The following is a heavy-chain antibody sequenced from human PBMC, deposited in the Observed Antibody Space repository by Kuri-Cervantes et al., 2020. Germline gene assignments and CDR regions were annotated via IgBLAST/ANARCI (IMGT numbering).Heavy chain of an antibody. D-gene: IGHD4-11*01. V-gene: IGHV1-46*01. Sequence: ASVKVSCKASGYTFTSYHVNWVRQAPGQGLEWMGLINPSDGSIYYAQKFQGRVTITADKSTSTAYMELSSLRSEDTAVYYCATAVFTGYYYMDVWGKGTTVTVSS. CDR3: ATAVFTGYYYMDV. CDR2: INPSDGSI. J-gene: IGHJ6*03. CDR1: GYTFTSYH.